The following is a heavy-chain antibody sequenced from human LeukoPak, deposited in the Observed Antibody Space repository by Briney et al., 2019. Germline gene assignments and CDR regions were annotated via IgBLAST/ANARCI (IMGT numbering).Heavy chain of an antibody. Sequence: SETLSLTCAVYGGSFSNYYWSWIRQPPEKGLEWIGEISHDGSTTNYNPSLKSRVIISVDTSKNQFSLKLTSVTAADTAVYYCASMRLVTTWFDPWGQGALVTVSS. CDR2: ISHDGSTT. CDR3: ASMRLVTTWFDP. D-gene: IGHD3-9*01. J-gene: IGHJ5*02. V-gene: IGHV4-34*01. CDR1: GGSFSNYY.